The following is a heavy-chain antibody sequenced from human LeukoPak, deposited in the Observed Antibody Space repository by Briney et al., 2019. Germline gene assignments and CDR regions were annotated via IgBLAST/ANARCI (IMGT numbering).Heavy chain of an antibody. Sequence: ASVKVSCKASGYTFTSYGISWVRQAPGQGLEWMGWISAYNGNTNYAQKLQGRVTMTTDTSTSTAYMELRSLRSDDTAVYYCARDVPLGYDSSGYFNWFDPWGQGTLVTVSS. D-gene: IGHD3-22*01. CDR1: GYTFTSYG. V-gene: IGHV1-18*01. CDR3: ARDVPLGYDSSGYFNWFDP. J-gene: IGHJ5*02. CDR2: ISAYNGNT.